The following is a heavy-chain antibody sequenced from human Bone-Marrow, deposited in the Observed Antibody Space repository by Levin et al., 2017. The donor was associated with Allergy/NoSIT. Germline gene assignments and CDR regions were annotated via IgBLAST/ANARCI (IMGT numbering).Heavy chain of an antibody. CDR1: GGSISSYY. CDR3: ARERTALGWFDP. Sequence: SETLSLTCTVSGGSISSYYWSWIRQPPGKGLEWIGYIYYSGSTNYNPSLKSRVTISVDTSKNQFSLKLSSVTAADTAVYYCARERTALGWFDPWGQGTLVTVSS. D-gene: IGHD5-18*01. CDR2: IYYSGST. J-gene: IGHJ5*02. V-gene: IGHV4-59*01.